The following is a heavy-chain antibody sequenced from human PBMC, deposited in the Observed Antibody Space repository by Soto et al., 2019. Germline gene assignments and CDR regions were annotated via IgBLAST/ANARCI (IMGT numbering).Heavy chain of an antibody. Sequence: GGSLRLSCAASGFTFSSYAMSWVRQAPGKGLEWVSAISGSGGSTYYADSVKGRFTISRDNSKNTLYLQMNSLRAEDTAVYYCAKDIRRYDILAFDAFDIWGQGTMVTVSS. CDR2: ISGSGGST. D-gene: IGHD3-9*01. CDR3: AKDIRRYDILAFDAFDI. V-gene: IGHV3-23*01. CDR1: GFTFSSYA. J-gene: IGHJ3*02.